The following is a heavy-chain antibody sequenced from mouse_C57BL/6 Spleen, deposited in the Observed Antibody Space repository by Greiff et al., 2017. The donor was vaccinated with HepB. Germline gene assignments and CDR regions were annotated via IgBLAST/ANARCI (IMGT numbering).Heavy chain of an antibody. CDR3: TRLFITTVVAPMDY. Sequence: EVQLQQSGTVLARPGASVKMSCKTSGYTFTSYWMHWVKQRPGQGLEWIGAIYPGNSDTSYNQKFKGKAKLTAVTSASTAYMELSSLTNEDSAVYYCTRLFITTVVAPMDYWGQGTSVTVSS. D-gene: IGHD1-1*01. J-gene: IGHJ4*01. V-gene: IGHV1-5*01. CDR2: IYPGNSDT. CDR1: GYTFTSYW.